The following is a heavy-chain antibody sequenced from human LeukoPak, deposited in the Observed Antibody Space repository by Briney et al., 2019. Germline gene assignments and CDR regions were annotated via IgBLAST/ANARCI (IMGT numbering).Heavy chain of an antibody. CDR1: GGSISSGSYY. J-gene: IGHJ4*02. D-gene: IGHD3-10*01. CDR2: IYSSGST. Sequence: SEALSLTCTVSGGSISSGSYYWSWIRQPAGKGLEWIGRIYSSGSTNYNPSLKSRVTMSVDTSKNQFSLKLSSVTAADTAVYYCAREDAPGSYYSQFDYWGQGTLVTVSS. V-gene: IGHV4-61*02. CDR3: AREDAPGSYYSQFDY.